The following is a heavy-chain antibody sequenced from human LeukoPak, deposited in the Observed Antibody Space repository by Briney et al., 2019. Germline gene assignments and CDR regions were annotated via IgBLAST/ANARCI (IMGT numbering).Heavy chain of an antibody. CDR1: GGSFSGYY. V-gene: IGHV4-30-4*08. J-gene: IGHJ4*02. D-gene: IGHD5-12*01. CDR2: IYYSGST. Sequence: SETLSLTCAVYGGSFSGYYWSWIRQPPGKGLEWIGYIYYSGSTYYNPSLKSRVTISVDTSKNQFSLKLSSVTAADTAVYYCASSSGYDYEDYFDYWGQGTLVTVSS. CDR3: ASSSGYDYEDYFDY.